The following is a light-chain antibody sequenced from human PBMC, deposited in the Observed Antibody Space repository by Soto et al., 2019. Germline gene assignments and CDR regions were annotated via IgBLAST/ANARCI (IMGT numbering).Light chain of an antibody. V-gene: IGKV3-20*01. CDR1: QSVSSSY. CDR2: GAS. CDR3: QQYRSSPMYT. Sequence: EIVLTQSPGTLSLSPGERATLSCRASQSVSSSYLAWYQQKPGQAPRLLIYGASSRATRIPGRFSGSGSGTNFDLAISRLEPEDLAVYYCQQYRSSPMYTFGQRTKQQIK. J-gene: IGKJ2*01.